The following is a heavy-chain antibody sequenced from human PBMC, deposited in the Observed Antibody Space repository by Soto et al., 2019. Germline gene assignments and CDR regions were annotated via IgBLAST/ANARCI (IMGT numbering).Heavy chain of an antibody. CDR2: IIPIFGTA. CDR3: ASPGSWSGYYTRMNYYYYGMDV. V-gene: IGHV1-69*13. CDR1: GGAFSSYA. J-gene: IGHJ6*02. D-gene: IGHD3-3*01. Sequence: SVKVSCKASGGAFSSYAISWVRQAPGHGLEWMGGIIPIFGTANYAQKFQGRVTITADESTSTAYMELSSLRSEDTAVYYCASPGSWSGYYTRMNYYYYGMDVWGQGTTVTVSS.